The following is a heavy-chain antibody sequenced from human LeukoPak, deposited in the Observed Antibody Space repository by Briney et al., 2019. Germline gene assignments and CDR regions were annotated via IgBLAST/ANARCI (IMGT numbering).Heavy chain of an antibody. CDR3: ARLGLYDGYTHDS. CDR1: GASVTGTY. D-gene: IGHD5-24*01. CDR2: TYYGGTT. J-gene: IGHJ4*02. Sequence: SETLSLTCSISGASVTGTYWSWVRQTPGKGLEWIAYTYYGGTTEYNPSLKSRATISVDTSKNHFSLDLRSVTAADTAVYFCARLGLYDGYTHDSWGQGTLVTVSS. V-gene: IGHV4-59*08.